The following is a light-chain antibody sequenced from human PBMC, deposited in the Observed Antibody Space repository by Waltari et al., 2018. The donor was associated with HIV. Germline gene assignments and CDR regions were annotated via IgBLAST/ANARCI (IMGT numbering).Light chain of an antibody. CDR2: DVT. Sequence: QSALTQPASVSGSPGQSITLSCTGSSSDVDAYNYVSWYQKYPGKAPKRIIYDVTSRPSGVSNRFAGSKSGNTASLTIAGLQAEDEAEYYCASDTTLGTPLFGGGTKLTVL. CDR3: ASDTTLGTPL. CDR1: SSDVDAYNY. J-gene: IGLJ2*01. V-gene: IGLV2-14*03.